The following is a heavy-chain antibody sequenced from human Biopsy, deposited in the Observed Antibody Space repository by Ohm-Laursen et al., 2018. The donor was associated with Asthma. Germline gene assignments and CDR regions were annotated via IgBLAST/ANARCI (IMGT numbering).Heavy chain of an antibody. CDR1: GYTFIGCH. D-gene: IGHD3-9*01. Sequence: SSVKVSCKASGYTFIGCHIHWMRQAPGQGLEWMGGIMPPFGLTNYAQRFQDRLTISADKSTRTAYMELRRLRSEDTATYYCARTYYDFLTGQVKDVFGVWGQGTMVTVSS. V-gene: IGHV1-69*17. CDR3: ARTYYDFLTGQVKDVFGV. CDR2: IMPPFGLT. J-gene: IGHJ3*01.